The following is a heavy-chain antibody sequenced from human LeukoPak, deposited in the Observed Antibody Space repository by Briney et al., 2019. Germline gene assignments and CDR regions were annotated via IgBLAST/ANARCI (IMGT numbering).Heavy chain of an antibody. V-gene: IGHV3-23*01. D-gene: IGHD2-2*01. CDR3: AKECGRSTSCPGWFDP. Sequence: GGSLRLSCAASGFTFSDYYMSWIRQAPGKGLEWVSAISGCGGSTYYADSVKGRFTISRDNSKNTLYLQMNSLRAEDTAVYYCAKECGRSTSCPGWFDPWGQGTLVTVSS. J-gene: IGHJ5*02. CDR2: ISGCGGST. CDR1: GFTFSDYY.